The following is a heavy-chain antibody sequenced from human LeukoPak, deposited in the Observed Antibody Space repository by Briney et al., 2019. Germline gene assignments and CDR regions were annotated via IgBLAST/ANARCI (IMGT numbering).Heavy chain of an antibody. J-gene: IGHJ4*02. V-gene: IGHV1-2*02. D-gene: IGHD2-15*01. Sequence: ASVKVSCKASGYTFTGYYMHWVRQAPGQGLEWMGWINPNSGGTNYAQKFQGRVAMTRDTSISTAYMELSRLRSDDTAVYYCARYELCSGGSCYSFPFDYWGQGTLVTVSS. CDR3: ARYELCSGGSCYSFPFDY. CDR1: GYTFTGYY. CDR2: INPNSGGT.